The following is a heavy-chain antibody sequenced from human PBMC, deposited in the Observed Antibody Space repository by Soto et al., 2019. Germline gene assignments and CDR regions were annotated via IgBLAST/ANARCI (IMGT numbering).Heavy chain of an antibody. J-gene: IGHJ4*02. Sequence: SETLSLTCTVSGGSISSSSYYWGWIRQPPGKGLEWIGSIYYSGSTNYNPSLKSRVTISLDTSSNQFSLKLTSVTAADTAVYYCARDIRGYSRAFDYWGQGTLVTVSS. CDR2: IYYSGST. CDR1: GGSISSSSYY. CDR3: ARDIRGYSRAFDY. D-gene: IGHD5-18*01. V-gene: IGHV4-39*07.